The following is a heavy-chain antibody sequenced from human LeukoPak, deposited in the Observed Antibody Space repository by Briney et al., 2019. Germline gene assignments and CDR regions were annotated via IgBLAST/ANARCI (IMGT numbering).Heavy chain of an antibody. CDR1: GFTFSSYS. D-gene: IGHD3-22*01. CDR3: ARDRGYYYDSAQVVY. CDR2: ISSSSSYI. J-gene: IGHJ4*02. Sequence: GGSLSLSCAASGFTFSSYSMNWVRQAPGKGLEWVSSISSSSSYIYYADSVKGRFTISRDNAKNSLYLQMNSLRAEDTAVYYCARDRGYYYDSAQVVYWGQGTLVTVSS. V-gene: IGHV3-21*01.